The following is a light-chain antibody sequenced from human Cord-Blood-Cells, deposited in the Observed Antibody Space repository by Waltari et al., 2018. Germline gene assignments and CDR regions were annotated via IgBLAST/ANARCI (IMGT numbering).Light chain of an antibody. CDR1: QSIRSY. CDR3: QQSYSTPLT. V-gene: IGKV1-39*01. CDR2: AAS. Sequence: DIQMTQSPSSLSASVGDRVTITCRASQSIRSYLNWYQQKPGKAPKLLIYAASSLQSGVPSMCSGSGSGTDFTLTISSLQPEDFATYYCQQSYSTPLTVCQGTKLEIK. J-gene: IGKJ2*01.